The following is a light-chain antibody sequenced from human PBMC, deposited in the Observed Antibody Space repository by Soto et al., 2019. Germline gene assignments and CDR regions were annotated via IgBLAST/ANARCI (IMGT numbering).Light chain of an antibody. V-gene: IGLV2-11*01. CDR1: SSDVGGYNY. Sequence: QSVLTQPRSVSGSPGQSVTISFTGTSSDVGGYNYVSWYQQHPDRAPKLMIYDVSKRPSGVPDRFSGSKSGNTASLTISGLQAEDEADYYCCSYAGSYTFEVFGTGTKVTVL. J-gene: IGLJ1*01. CDR3: CSYAGSYTFEV. CDR2: DVS.